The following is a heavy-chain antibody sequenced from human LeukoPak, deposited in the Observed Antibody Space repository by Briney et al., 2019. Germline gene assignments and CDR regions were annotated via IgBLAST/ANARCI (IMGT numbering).Heavy chain of an antibody. V-gene: IGHV4-38-2*02. CDR1: GYSISSGLY. Sequence: PSETLSLTCSVSGYSISSGLYWGWIRQPPGKGLEWIGSMFHSGSTYYNPSLKSRVTISVDTSKNQFSLKLSSVTAADTAVYYCARRRDGYNEDFFDYWGQGTLVTVSS. CDR2: MFHSGST. CDR3: ARRRDGYNEDFFDY. D-gene: IGHD5-24*01. J-gene: IGHJ4*02.